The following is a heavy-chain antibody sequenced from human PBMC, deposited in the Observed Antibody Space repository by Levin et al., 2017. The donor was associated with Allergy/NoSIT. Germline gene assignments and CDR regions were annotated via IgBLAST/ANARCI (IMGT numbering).Heavy chain of an antibody. D-gene: IGHD3-9*01. Sequence: PGGSLRLSCTVSGGSISSYYWSWIRQPPGKGLEWIGYIYYSGSTNYNPSLKSRVTISVDTSKNQFSLKLSSVTAADTAVYYCARSLSLYYDILTGYRDAFDIWGQGTMVTVSS. J-gene: IGHJ3*02. V-gene: IGHV4-59*01. CDR2: IYYSGST. CDR3: ARSLSLYYDILTGYRDAFDI. CDR1: GGSISSYY.